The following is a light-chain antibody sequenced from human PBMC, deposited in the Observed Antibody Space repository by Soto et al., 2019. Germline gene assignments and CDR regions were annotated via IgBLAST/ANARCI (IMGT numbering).Light chain of an antibody. CDR3: QQYHSFPLT. CDR1: QGIESY. V-gene: IGKV1D-8*01. J-gene: IGKJ4*01. Sequence: VIWMTESPSLLSASTGERVTITCRMSQGIESYLAWYQQKPGKAPELLIYGASTLQTGVPSRFSGSGSGTDFTLTINSLQSEDFATYYCQQYHSFPLTFGGGTTVEIK. CDR2: GAS.